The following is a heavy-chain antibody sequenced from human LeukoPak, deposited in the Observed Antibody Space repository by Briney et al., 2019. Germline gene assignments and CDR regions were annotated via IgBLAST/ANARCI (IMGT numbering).Heavy chain of an antibody. D-gene: IGHD6-19*01. CDR2: INHSGST. J-gene: IGHJ3*02. Sequence: PSETLSLTCAVYGGSFSGYYWSWIRPPGKGLEWIGEINHSGSTNYNPSLKSRVTISVDTSKNQFSLKLSSVTAADTAVYYCARGFAYSSGWVPAFDIWGQGTMVTVSS. CDR3: ARGFAYSSGWVPAFDI. V-gene: IGHV4-34*01. CDR1: GGSFSGYY.